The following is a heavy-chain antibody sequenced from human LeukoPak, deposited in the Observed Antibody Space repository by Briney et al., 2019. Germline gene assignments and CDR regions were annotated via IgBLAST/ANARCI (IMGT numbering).Heavy chain of an antibody. CDR1: GYRFVTYG. CDR2: ISAYNGNT. CDR3: ARRRIFGVVFARAVGMDV. V-gene: IGHV1-18*01. J-gene: IGHJ6*02. D-gene: IGHD3-3*01. Sequence: ASVKVSCKASGYRFVTYGFSWVRQAPGQGLEWMGWISAYNGNTNYAQKLQGRVTMTTDTSTSTAYMELRSLRSDDTAVYYCARRRIFGVVFARAVGMDVWGQGTTVTVSS.